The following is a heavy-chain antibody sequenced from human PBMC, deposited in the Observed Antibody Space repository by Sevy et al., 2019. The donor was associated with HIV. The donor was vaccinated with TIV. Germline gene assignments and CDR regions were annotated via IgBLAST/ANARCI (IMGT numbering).Heavy chain of an antibody. V-gene: IGHV3-7*01. CDR3: VREGLGGFSYSLDC. D-gene: IGHD3-16*01. Sequence: GGSLRLSCAASGFSFSTYWMTWVRQAPGTGLEWVATMNQDGTGRDYVDSVKGRFTISRDNTKTSLFLQMNSLSAEDTGVYYCVREGLGGFSYSLDCWGQGTLVTVSS. CDR1: GFSFSTYW. CDR2: MNQDGTGR. J-gene: IGHJ4*02.